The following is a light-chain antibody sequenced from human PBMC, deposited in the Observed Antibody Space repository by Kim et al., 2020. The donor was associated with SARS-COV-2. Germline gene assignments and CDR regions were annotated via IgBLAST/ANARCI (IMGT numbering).Light chain of an antibody. CDR3: CSYVGSYSYV. V-gene: IGLV2-11*01. J-gene: IGLJ1*01. CDR1: SGDVGGYNY. Sequence: QSALTQPRSVSGSPGQSVAISCTGTSGDVGGYNYVSWYQQHPGKAPKLKIYDVSKRPSGVPDRFSGSKSGNTASLTISGLQAEDEADYYCCSYVGSYSYVFGTGTKVTVL. CDR2: DVS.